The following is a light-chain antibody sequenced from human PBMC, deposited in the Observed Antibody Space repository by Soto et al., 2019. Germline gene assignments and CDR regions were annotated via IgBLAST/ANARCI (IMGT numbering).Light chain of an antibody. Sequence: DIKMTQSPSTLSASLGDRVTITCRASQSISTWLAWYQQKPGKAPKLLIYKASSLERGVPSRFSGSGSGTEFTLTISSLQSEDSAVYYCQQYNDWLYPFGPGTKVDI. CDR2: KAS. J-gene: IGKJ2*01. CDR3: QQYNDWLYP. V-gene: IGKV1-5*03. CDR1: QSISTW.